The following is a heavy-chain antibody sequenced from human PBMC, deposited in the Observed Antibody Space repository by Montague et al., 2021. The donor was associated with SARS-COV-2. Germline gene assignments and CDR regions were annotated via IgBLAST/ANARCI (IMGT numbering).Heavy chain of an antibody. CDR1: GGSISNYY. J-gene: IGHJ6*02. V-gene: IGHV4-59*01. CDR2: IYYSGST. Sequence: SETLSLTCTVSGGSISNYYWSWIRQPPGRGLEWIGYIYYSGSTDYSPSLKSRVTISLDTSKNQFSLKVTSVTAADTAIYYCAKSGVVINPYYYYGMDVWGQGTTVTVSS. CDR3: AKSGVVINPYYYYGMDV. D-gene: IGHD3-22*01.